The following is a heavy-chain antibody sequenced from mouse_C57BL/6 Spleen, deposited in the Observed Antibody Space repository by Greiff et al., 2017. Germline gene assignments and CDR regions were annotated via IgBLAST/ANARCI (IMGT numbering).Heavy chain of an antibody. CDR3: ASSLIYDGYYGAD. Sequence: QVQLQQPGAELVKPGASVKLSCKASGYTFTSYWMHWVKQRPGQGLEWIGMIHPNSGSNNYNEQFKSKATLTVDKSSSTAYMPLSSLTSEDSAVYYCASSLIYDGYYGADWGQGTLVTVSA. D-gene: IGHD2-3*01. V-gene: IGHV1-64*01. J-gene: IGHJ3*01. CDR2: IHPNSGSN. CDR1: GYTFTSYW.